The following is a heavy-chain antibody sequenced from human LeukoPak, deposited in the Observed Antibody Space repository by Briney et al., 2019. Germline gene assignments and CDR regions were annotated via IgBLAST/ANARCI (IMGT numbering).Heavy chain of an antibody. D-gene: IGHD2-2*01. J-gene: IGHJ4*02. V-gene: IGHV3-33*01. CDR3: ASSKWALVVPAALDY. CDR1: GFTFSSYG. Sequence: GGSLRLSCAASGFTFSSYGMHWVRQAPGKGLEWVAVIWYDGSNKYYADSVKGRFTISRDNSKNTLYLQMNSLRAEDTAVYYCASSKWALVVPAALDYWGQGTLVTVSS. CDR2: IWYDGSNK.